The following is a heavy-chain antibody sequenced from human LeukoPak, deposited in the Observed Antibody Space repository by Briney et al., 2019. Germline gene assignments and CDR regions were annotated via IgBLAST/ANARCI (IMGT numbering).Heavy chain of an antibody. J-gene: IGHJ4*02. V-gene: IGHV1-46*01. CDR1: GYTFTSYY. CDR2: INPSGGST. D-gene: IGHD6-13*01. Sequence: AAVKVSCKASGYTFTSYYMHWLRQAPGQGLEWMGIINPSGGSTSYAQKFQGRVTITRDTSTSTVYMELSSLRSEDTAVYYCAREVPLRSSRDAGGYFDYWGQGTLVTVSS. CDR3: AREVPLRSSRDAGGYFDY.